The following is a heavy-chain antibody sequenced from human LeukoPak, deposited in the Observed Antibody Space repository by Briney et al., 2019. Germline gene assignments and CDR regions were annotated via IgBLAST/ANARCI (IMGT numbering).Heavy chain of an antibody. CDR2: INSHGGST. CDR3: VKATLGYCSGGTCSADY. V-gene: IGHV3-64D*06. J-gene: IGHJ4*02. D-gene: IGHD2-15*01. CDR1: GFTFSSYA. Sequence: GGPLRLSCSASGFTFSSYAMHWVRQAPGKGLEYVSTINSHGGSTYYADSVKDRSTISRDNSKNTLYLQMNSLRSDDTAVYYCVKATLGYCSGGTCSADYWGQGTLVTVSS.